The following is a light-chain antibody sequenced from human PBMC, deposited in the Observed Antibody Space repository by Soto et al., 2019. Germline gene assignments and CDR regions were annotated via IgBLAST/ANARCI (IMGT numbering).Light chain of an antibody. CDR3: QQIYSTPHT. CDR2: AAS. CDR1: QSISNF. J-gene: IGKJ2*01. V-gene: IGKV1-39*01. Sequence: DIQMTQSPSSLSASVGDRVTISCRASQSISNFLTWYQQKPGKAPKLLIYAASNLQSGVPSRISGSGSGTDVTLTISSLQPEDCAIYYGQQIYSTPHTVGQGTKLEIK.